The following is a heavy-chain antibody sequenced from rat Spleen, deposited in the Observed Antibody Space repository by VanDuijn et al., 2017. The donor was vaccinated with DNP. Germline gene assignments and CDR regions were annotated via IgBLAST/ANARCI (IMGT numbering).Heavy chain of an antibody. Sequence: QVQLKESGPGLMQPSQTLSLTCNVSGFSLTNYGITWVRQPPGKGLEWVAAISSGGDTYFNSALKSRLSISRDTSKSQVFLKVNSLQTEDTAIYFCTRGRYAVDYWGQGIMVRVSS. CDR1: GFSLTNYG. CDR2: ISSGGDT. V-gene: IGHV2S8*01. D-gene: IGHD1-5*01. CDR3: TRGRYAVDY. J-gene: IGHJ2*01.